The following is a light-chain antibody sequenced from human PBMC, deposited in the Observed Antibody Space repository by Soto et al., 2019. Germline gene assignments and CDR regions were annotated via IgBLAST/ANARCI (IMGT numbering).Light chain of an antibody. V-gene: IGKV3-11*01. CDR3: QQRSNWPYT. J-gene: IGKJ2*01. Sequence: EIVLTQSPATLSLSPGERATLSCRASQSVSSYLAWYQQTPGQAPRLLIYDASNRATGIPARFSGSGSGTDFTLTISSLEPEDFAVDYCQQRSNWPYTFGQGTKLEIK. CDR1: QSVSSY. CDR2: DAS.